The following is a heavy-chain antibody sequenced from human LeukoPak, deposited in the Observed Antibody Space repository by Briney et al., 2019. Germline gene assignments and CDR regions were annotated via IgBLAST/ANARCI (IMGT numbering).Heavy chain of an antibody. CDR2: IYPGDSDT. CDR1: GYSFTTYW. D-gene: IGHD3-22*01. V-gene: IGHV5-51*01. CDR3: ARRGYYDSSGGNNWFDP. Sequence: GESLKISCKVSGYSFTTYWIGWVRQVPGKGLEWMGIIYPGDSDTKYSPSFQGQVTISADKSINIVYLQWSSLKASDTAMYYCARRGYYDSSGGNNWFDPWGQGTLVTVSS. J-gene: IGHJ5*02.